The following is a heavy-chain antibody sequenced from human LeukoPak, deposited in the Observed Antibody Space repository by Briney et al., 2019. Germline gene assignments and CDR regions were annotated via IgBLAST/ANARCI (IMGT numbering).Heavy chain of an antibody. J-gene: IGHJ6*02. D-gene: IGHD3-16*01. CDR3: ARGGGLDV. CDR2: INHNGNVN. CDR1: GFPFSSYW. V-gene: IGHV3-7*03. Sequence: QSGGSLRLSCVASGFPFSSYWMNWARQAPGKGLEWVASINHNGNVNYYVDSVKGRFTISRDNAKNSLYLQMSNLRAEDTAVYFCARGGGLDVWGQGATVTVSS.